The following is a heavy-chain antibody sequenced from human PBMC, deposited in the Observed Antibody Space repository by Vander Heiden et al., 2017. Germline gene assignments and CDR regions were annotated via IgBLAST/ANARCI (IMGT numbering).Heavy chain of an antibody. CDR3: AGGRRLQCGGDSSGYYGPDY. CDR2: INPNEGGT. D-gene: IGHD3-22*01. V-gene: IGHV1-2*02. J-gene: IGHJ4*01. Sequence: QVQLVPSGAEVMKPGASVKVSCKASGYCFTGHAMHGVLQGPGQGLEWMGWINPNEGGTNYAQNRQGRDTMSRDKSISTAYMERSSQISYQTPGHYCAGGRRLQCGGDSSGYYGPDYW. CDR1: GYCFTGHA.